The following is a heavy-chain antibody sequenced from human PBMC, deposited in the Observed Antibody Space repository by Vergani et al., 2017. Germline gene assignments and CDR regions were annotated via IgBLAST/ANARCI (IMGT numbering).Heavy chain of an antibody. CDR1: GFTFSSYA. Sequence: VQLLESGGDLVQPGGSLRLSCAASGFTFSSYAMHWVRQAPGKGLEWVALISYDGTNKYYTNSVRGRFTISRDNSKSTLFLQMNSLRVEDMAVYYCARDRGDWRYSRYFYNYYMDVWGKGTTVTVSS. J-gene: IGHJ6*03. D-gene: IGHD2-8*02. CDR2: ISYDGTNK. CDR3: ARDRGDWRYSRYFYNYYMDV. V-gene: IGHV3-30-3*01.